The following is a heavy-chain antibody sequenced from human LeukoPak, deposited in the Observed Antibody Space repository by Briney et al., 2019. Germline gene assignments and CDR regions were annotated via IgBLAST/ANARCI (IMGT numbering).Heavy chain of an antibody. CDR2: IYPGDSDT. V-gene: IGHV5-51*03. D-gene: IGHD5-12*01. J-gene: IGHJ4*02. CDR3: ALPLADGYDYLDY. CDR1: GYSFTSYW. Sequence: KPGESLKISCKGSGYSFTSYWIGWVRQMPGKGLKWMGIIYPGDSDTRYSPSFQGQVTISADKSISTAYLQWSSLKASDTAMYYCALPLADGYDYLDYWGQGTLVTVSS.